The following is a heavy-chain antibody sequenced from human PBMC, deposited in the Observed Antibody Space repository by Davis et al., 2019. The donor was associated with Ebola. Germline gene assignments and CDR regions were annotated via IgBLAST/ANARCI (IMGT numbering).Heavy chain of an antibody. V-gene: IGHV4-34*01. CDR1: GGSFSGYY. CDR2: INHIGTT. J-gene: IGHJ6*02. D-gene: IGHD5-12*01. CDR3: ASLKQWLRGDV. Sequence: SETLSLTCAVYGGSFSGYYWSWIRQPPGKGLEWIGEINHIGTTNYNPSLKSRVTISVDTSKNQFSLKLSSVAAADTAVYYCASLKQWLRGDVWGQGTTVTVSS.